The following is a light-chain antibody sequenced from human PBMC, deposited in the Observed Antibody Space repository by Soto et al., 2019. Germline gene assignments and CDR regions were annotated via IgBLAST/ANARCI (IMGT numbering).Light chain of an antibody. CDR3: QQRSNWKGT. CDR2: GAS. V-gene: IGKV3-15*01. CDR1: QSVSSN. J-gene: IGKJ3*01. Sequence: EIVMTQSPATLSVSPGERATLSCRASQSVSSNLAWYQQKPGQAPRLLIYGASTRATGIPARFSGSGSGTEFTLTISSLQSEDFAVYYCQQRSNWKGTFGPGTKVDI.